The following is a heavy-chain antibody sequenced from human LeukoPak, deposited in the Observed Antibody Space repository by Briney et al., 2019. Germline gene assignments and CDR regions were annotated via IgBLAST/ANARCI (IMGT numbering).Heavy chain of an antibody. J-gene: IGHJ5*02. Sequence: SETLSLTCTVSDYSISSGYYWGWIRQPPGKGLEWIGSVYHSGSIYYNPSLKSRVTISVDTSKNQFSLKLSSVTAADTAVYYCARGYCSSTSCPHMGWFDPWGQGTLVTVSS. CDR3: ARGYCSSTSCPHMGWFDP. V-gene: IGHV4-38-2*02. CDR1: DYSISSGYY. CDR2: VYHSGSI. D-gene: IGHD2-2*01.